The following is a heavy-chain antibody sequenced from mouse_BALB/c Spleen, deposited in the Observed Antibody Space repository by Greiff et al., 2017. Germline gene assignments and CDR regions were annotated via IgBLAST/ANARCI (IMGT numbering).Heavy chain of an antibody. J-gene: IGHJ1*01. Sequence: EVKVVESGGGLVQPGGSRRLSCAASGFTFSSFGMHWVRQAPEKGLEWVAYISSGISTIYSADTVKGRFTISRDNPKNTLFLKMTSLRSEDTAMYYCARGLDVWGAGTTVTVSS. CDR3: ARGLDV. CDR1: GFTFSSFG. CDR2: ISSGISTI. V-gene: IGHV5-17*02.